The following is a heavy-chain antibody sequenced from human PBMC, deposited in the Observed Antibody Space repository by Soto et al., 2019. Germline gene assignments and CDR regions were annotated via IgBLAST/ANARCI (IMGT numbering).Heavy chain of an antibody. D-gene: IGHD6-19*01. CDR2: INVGNAKT. CDR1: GYTFTTYA. V-gene: IGHV1-3*01. J-gene: IGHJ4*02. CDR3: ARAGYSSGWDSYFDY. Sequence: ASVKVSCKTSGYTFTTYAMHWVRQAPGQGLEWMGWINVGNAKTKYSQKFQGRVTITRATSATTAYMELSSLRFEDTAVYYCARAGYSSGWDSYFDYWGQGTLVTVPS.